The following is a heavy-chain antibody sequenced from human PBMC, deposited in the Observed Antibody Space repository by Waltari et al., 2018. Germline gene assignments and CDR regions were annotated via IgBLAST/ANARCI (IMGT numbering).Heavy chain of an antibody. V-gene: IGHV2-5*01. CDR1: GFSLSTSGVG. CDR3: AHRFTIGGSGWYGGDYFDY. Sequence: TLKESGPTLVKPTQTLTLTCTFSGFSLSTSGVGVGWIRQPPGKALEWLALIYWNDDKRYSPSLKSRLTITKDTSKNQVVLTMTNMDPVDTATYYCAHRFTIGGSGWYGGDYFDYWGQGTLVTVSS. CDR2: IYWNDDK. D-gene: IGHD6-19*01. J-gene: IGHJ4*02.